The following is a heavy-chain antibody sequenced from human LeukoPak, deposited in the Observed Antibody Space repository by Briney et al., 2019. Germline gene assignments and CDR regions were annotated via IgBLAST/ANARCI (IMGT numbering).Heavy chain of an antibody. CDR1: GYTFTSYG. J-gene: IGHJ4*02. CDR2: ISAYNGNT. D-gene: IGHD6-6*01. CDR3: ARDHHSHRYSSSPSFDY. V-gene: IGHV1-18*01. Sequence: GASVKVSCKASGYTFTSYGISWVRQAPGQGLEWMGWISAYNGNTNYAQKLQGRVTMTTDTSTSTAYMELRSLRSDDTAVYYCARDHHSHRYSSSPSFDYWGQGTLVTVSS.